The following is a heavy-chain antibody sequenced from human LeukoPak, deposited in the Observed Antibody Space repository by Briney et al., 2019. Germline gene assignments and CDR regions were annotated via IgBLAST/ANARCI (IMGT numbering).Heavy chain of an antibody. Sequence: GSVTVSCKVSGYSFTGYYIHWVRQAPGQGLEWMGWINPTSGDTNSAQNFQGRVTMTRDTSTSTAYMDLISLRSDDTAVYYCARSPPWGSKGYFDYWGQGTLVTVSS. CDR2: INPTSGDT. CDR1: GYSFTGYY. J-gene: IGHJ4*02. D-gene: IGHD3-16*01. CDR3: ARSPPWGSKGYFDY. V-gene: IGHV1-2*02.